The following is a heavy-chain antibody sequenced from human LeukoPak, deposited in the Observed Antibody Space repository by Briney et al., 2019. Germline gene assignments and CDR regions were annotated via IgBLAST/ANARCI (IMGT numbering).Heavy chain of an antibody. CDR2: ISSSSSYI. J-gene: IGHJ2*01. CDR3: ARAGNYYFDL. Sequence: PGGSLRLSCAASGFTFSSYTMNSVRQAPGKGLEWVSSISSSSSYIYYADSVKGRLTISRDNAKNSLYLQMNSLRTEDAAVYYCARAGNYYFDLWGRGTQVTVSS. V-gene: IGHV3-21*01. CDR1: GFTFSSYT. D-gene: IGHD1-7*01.